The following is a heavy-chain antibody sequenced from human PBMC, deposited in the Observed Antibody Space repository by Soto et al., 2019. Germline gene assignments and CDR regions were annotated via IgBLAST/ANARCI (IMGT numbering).Heavy chain of an antibody. CDR3: ARASEGSRDAFDI. Sequence: SSETLALTCTVSGGSISSYYWSWIRQPPGKGLEWIGYIYYSGSTNYNPSLKSRVTISVDTSKNQFSLKLSSVTAADTAVYYCARASEGSRDAFDIWGQGTMVTVS. V-gene: IGHV4-59*01. CDR1: GGSISSYY. D-gene: IGHD6-13*01. J-gene: IGHJ3*02. CDR2: IYYSGST.